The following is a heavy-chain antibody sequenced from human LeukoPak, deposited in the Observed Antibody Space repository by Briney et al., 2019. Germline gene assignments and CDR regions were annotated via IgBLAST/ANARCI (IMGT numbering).Heavy chain of an antibody. D-gene: IGHD3-22*01. J-gene: IGHJ4*02. Sequence: SQTLSLICTLSGGSISSGSYYCRWIRRPAGKGLWWIGSNYTSGSTNYNPSLKSRVTISVDTSKNQFSLKLSSVTAADTAVYYCARDGYYYDSSGYQNYFDYWGQGTLVTVSS. CDR1: GGSISSGSYY. CDR3: ARDGYYYDSSGYQNYFDY. V-gene: IGHV4-61*02. CDR2: NYTSGST.